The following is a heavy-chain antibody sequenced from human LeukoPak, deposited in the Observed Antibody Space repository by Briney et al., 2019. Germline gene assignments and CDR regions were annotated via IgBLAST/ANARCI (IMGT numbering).Heavy chain of an antibody. J-gene: IGHJ4*02. D-gene: IGHD6-19*01. CDR3: AKARSSGSRWDY. CDR2: ISGSGGSA. V-gene: IGHV3-23*01. CDR1: GFTFSSYA. Sequence: GGSLRLSCAASGFTFSSYAMSWVRQAPGKGLEWVSAISGSGGSAYYADSVKGRFTISRDNSKNTLYLQMNSLRAEDTAVYYCAKARSSGSRWDYWGQGTLVTVSS.